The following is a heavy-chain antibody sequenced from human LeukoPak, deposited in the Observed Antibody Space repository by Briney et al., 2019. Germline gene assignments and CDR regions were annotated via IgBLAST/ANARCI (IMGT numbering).Heavy chain of an antibody. CDR1: GFIFNTNG. D-gene: IGHD1-1*01. CDR3: ARGVYWSLDY. J-gene: IGHJ4*02. CDR2: IAGGDEST. V-gene: IGHV3-23*01. Sequence: GGPLRLSCAIAGFIFNTNGMYWVRQSPGKGLEWLATIAGGDESTYYADSVKGRFAISRDNSKNTVFLHMNSLRVEDTAVYYCARGVYWSLDYWGQGTPVTVSS.